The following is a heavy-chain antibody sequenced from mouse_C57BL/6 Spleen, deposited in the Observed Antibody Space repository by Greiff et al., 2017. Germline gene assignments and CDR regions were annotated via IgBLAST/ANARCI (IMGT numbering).Heavy chain of an antibody. CDR1: GYTFTSYW. CDR3: TGTETAQAQYYYAMDY. D-gene: IGHD3-2*02. Sequence: EVQLQQSGTVLARPGASVKMSCKTSGYTFTSYWMHWVKQRPGQGLEWIGAIYPGNSDTSYNQKFKGKAKLTAVTSASTAYMELSSLTNEDSAVYYCTGTETAQAQYYYAMDYWGQGTSVTVSS. V-gene: IGHV1-5*01. CDR2: IYPGNSDT. J-gene: IGHJ4*01.